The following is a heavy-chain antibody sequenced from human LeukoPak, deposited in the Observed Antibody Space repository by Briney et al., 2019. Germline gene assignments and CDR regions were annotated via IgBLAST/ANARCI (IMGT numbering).Heavy chain of an antibody. CDR3: ASSRGGYYYGMDV. D-gene: IGHD3-10*01. CDR2: IIPIFGTA. Sequence: GASVKVSCKASGGTFSSYAISWVRQAPGQGLEWMGGIIPIFGTANYAQKFQGRVTITADEPTSTAYMELSSLRSEDTAVYYCASSRGGYYYGMDVWGQGTTVTVSS. CDR1: GGTFSSYA. J-gene: IGHJ6*02. V-gene: IGHV1-69*13.